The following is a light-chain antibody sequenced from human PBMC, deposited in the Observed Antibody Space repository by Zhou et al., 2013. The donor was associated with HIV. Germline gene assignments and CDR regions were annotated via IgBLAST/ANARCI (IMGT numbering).Light chain of an antibody. J-gene: IGLJ2*01. CDR2: EVN. V-gene: IGLV2-23*02. CDR3: SFYIRVVVPVV. CDR1: SSDIGSYNF. Sequence: QSVLTQPASVSASPGQSIIISCNGTSSDIGSYNFVSWFQQPSGNTPRLIIYEVNKRPSGVSNRFSASKSANTASLTISGLQIEDEADYYCSFYIRVVVPVVFGGGT.